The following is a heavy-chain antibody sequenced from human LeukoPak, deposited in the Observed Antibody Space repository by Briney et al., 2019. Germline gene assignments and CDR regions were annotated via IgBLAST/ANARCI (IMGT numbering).Heavy chain of an antibody. Sequence: PGGSLRLSCAASDFSFITYAMSWVRQAPGKGLEWVSAISGSGGSTYYADSVKGRFTISRDNAKNSLYLQMNSLRAEDTALYYCAKGTVNYYYMDVWGKGTTVTISS. D-gene: IGHD2-8*02. CDR1: DFSFITYA. J-gene: IGHJ6*03. V-gene: IGHV3-23*01. CDR2: ISGSGGST. CDR3: AKGTVNYYYMDV.